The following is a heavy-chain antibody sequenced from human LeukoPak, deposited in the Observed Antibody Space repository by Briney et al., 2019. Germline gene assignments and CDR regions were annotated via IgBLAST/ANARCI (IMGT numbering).Heavy chain of an antibody. Sequence: SSETLSLTCTVSGGSISSYYWSWIRQPAGKGLEWIGRIYTSGSTNYNPSLKSRVTMSVDTSKNQFSLKLSSVTAADTAVYYCARGAFAGGSGSRMLHWFDPWGQGTLVTVSS. CDR3: ARGAFAGGSGSRMLHWFDP. J-gene: IGHJ5*02. D-gene: IGHD3-10*01. V-gene: IGHV4-4*07. CDR2: IYTSGST. CDR1: GGSISSYY.